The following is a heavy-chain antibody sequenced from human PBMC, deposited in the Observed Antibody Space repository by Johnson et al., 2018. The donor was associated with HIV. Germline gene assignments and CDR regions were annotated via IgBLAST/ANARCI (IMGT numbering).Heavy chain of an antibody. CDR3: AREITLIMGAGAAFDI. Sequence: QVQLVESGGGLVQPGKSLRLSCAASGYTFSQFAMFWVRQAPGKGLEWVALISCDGSNTYYGASVKGRFTISRDNAKNSLYLQMNSLRVEDTAVYYCAREITLIMGAGAAFDIWGQGTMVTVSP. D-gene: IGHD3-22*01. V-gene: IGHV3-30-3*01. CDR1: GYTFSQFA. CDR2: ISCDGSNT. J-gene: IGHJ3*02.